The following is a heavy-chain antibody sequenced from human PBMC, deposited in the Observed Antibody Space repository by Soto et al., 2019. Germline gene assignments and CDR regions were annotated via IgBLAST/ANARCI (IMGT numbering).Heavy chain of an antibody. CDR2: IDPSDSYT. J-gene: IGHJ6*02. CDR3: ERLELEVGSGYDRYYYYGMDV. Sequence: GESLKISCKGSGYSFTSYWISWVRQMPGKGLEWMGRIDPSDSYTNYSPSFQGHVTISADKSISTAYLQWSSLKASDTAMYYCERLELEVGSGYDRYYYYGMDVWGQGTTVTVSS. CDR1: GYSFTSYW. D-gene: IGHD5-12*01. V-gene: IGHV5-10-1*01.